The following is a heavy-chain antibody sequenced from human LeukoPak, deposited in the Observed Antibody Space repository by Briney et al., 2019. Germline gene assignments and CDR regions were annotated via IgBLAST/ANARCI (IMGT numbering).Heavy chain of an antibody. CDR3: ARLSGYYGSGIDY. J-gene: IGHJ4*02. D-gene: IGHD3-10*01. CDR2: IYYSGST. V-gene: IGHV4-59*01. Sequence: SETLSLTCTVSGGSISSYYWSWIRQPPGKGLEWIRYIYYSGSTNYNPSLKSRVTISVDTSKNQFSLKLGSVTAADTAVYYCARLSGYYGSGIDYWGQGTLVTVSS. CDR1: GGSISSYY.